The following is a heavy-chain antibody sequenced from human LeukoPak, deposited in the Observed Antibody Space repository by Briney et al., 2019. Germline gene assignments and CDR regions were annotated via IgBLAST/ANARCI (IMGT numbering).Heavy chain of an antibody. V-gene: IGHV5-51*01. CDR1: GYSFTSYW. CDR3: AGGAAKLRYFDWLHDAFDI. J-gene: IGHJ3*02. D-gene: IGHD3-9*01. Sequence: GESLTISCKVSGYSFTSYWIGWVRQMPGKGLEWMGFIFPDDSDTRYSPSFQGQVTISADKSISTAYLQWSSLKASDTAMYYCAGGAAKLRYFDWLHDAFDIWGQGTMVTVSS. CDR2: IFPDDSDT.